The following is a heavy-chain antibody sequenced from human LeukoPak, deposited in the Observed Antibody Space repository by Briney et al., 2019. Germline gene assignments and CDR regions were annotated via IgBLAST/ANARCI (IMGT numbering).Heavy chain of an antibody. CDR2: ISSSSSTI. J-gene: IGHJ5*02. CDR1: GFTFSSYS. V-gene: IGHV3-48*04. D-gene: IGHD1-20*01. CDR3: AREGNWNDPYNWFDP. Sequence: GGSLRLSCAASGFTFSSYSMNWVRQAPGKGLEWVSYISSSSSTIYYADSVKGRFTISRDNAKNSLYLQMNSLRAEDTAVYYCAREGNWNDPYNWFDPWGQGTLVTVSS.